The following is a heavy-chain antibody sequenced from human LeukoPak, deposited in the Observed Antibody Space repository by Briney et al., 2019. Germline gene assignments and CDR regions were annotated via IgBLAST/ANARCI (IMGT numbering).Heavy chain of an antibody. D-gene: IGHD3-3*01. J-gene: IGHJ4*02. CDR1: GYTFTGYY. CDR3: ARGPFLEWLLYFDY. CDR2: INPNSGGT. V-gene: IGHV1-2*02. Sequence: ASVKVSCKASGYTFTGYYMHWVRQAPGQGLEWMGWINPNSGGTNYAQKFQGGVTMTRDTSISTAYMELSRLRSDDTAVYYCARGPFLEWLLYFDYWGQGTLVTVSS.